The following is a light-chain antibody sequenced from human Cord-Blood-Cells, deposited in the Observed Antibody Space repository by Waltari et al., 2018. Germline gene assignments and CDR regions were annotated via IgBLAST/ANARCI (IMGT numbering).Light chain of an antibody. CDR2: GAS. J-gene: IGKJ1*01. CDR3: QKYNSAPWT. V-gene: IGKV3-15*01. Sequence: EIVMTQSPATLSVSPGERATLSCRASQSVSSNLAWYQQEPGEAPRLLIYGASTRATGIPARFSGSGSGTEFTLTISSLQPEDVATYYCQKYNSAPWTFGQGTKVEIK. CDR1: QSVSSN.